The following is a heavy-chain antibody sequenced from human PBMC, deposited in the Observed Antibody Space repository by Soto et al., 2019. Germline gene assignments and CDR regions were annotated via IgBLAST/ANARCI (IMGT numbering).Heavy chain of an antibody. CDR1: GFTFSSYA. CDR3: AKDARRYCTNGVCFQFDY. Sequence: PGGSLRLSCAASGFTFSSYAMSWVRQAPGKGLEWVSAISGSGGSTYYADSVKGRFTISRDNSKNTLYLQMHSLRAEDTAVYYCAKDARRYCTNGVCFQFDYWGQGTLVTVSS. CDR2: ISGSGGST. J-gene: IGHJ4*02. D-gene: IGHD2-8*01. V-gene: IGHV3-23*01.